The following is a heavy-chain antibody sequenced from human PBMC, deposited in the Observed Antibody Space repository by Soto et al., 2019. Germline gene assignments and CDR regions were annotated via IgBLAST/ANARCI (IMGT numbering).Heavy chain of an antibody. CDR1: GFTFSSYA. J-gene: IGHJ4*02. CDR3: ASQGGLDIDHDY. V-gene: IGHV3-23*01. Sequence: GGSLRLSCAASGFTFSSYAMSWVRQAPGKGLEWVSAISGSGGSTYYADSVKGRFTISRDNSKNTLYLQMNSLRAEDTAVYYCASQGGLDIDHDYWGQGTLVTVSS. CDR2: ISGSGGST. D-gene: IGHD3-16*01.